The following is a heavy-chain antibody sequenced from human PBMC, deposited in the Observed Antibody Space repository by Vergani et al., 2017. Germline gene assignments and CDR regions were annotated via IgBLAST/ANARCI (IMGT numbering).Heavy chain of an antibody. CDR1: GVTFSSYA. D-gene: IGHD2-8*01. CDR3: ARGGGVPNLPFDY. J-gene: IGHJ4*02. CDR2: ISYEGSNK. Sequence: QVQLVESGGDVVQPGRSLRLSCAASGVTFSSYAMHWVRPAPGKGRGWGAVISYEGSNKYYADSVKGRFTISRDNSKNTLYLQMNSLRAEDTAVYYCARGGGVPNLPFDYWGQGTLVTVSS. V-gene: IGHV3-30-3*01.